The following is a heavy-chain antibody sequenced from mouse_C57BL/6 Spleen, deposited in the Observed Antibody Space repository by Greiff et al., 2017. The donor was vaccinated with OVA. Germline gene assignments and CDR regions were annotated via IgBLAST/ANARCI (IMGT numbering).Heavy chain of an antibody. CDR2: IDPSDSYT. CDR1: GYTFTSYW. CDR3: ARSGNYGSSSWFAY. V-gene: IGHV1-50*01. D-gene: IGHD1-1*01. J-gene: IGHJ3*01. Sequence: QVQLQQPGAELVKPGASVTLSCKASGYTFTSYWMQWVKQRPGQGLEWIGEIDPSDSYTNYNQKFKGKAKLTVDTSSSTAYMQLSSLTSEDSAVYYCARSGNYGSSSWFAYWGQGTLVTVSA.